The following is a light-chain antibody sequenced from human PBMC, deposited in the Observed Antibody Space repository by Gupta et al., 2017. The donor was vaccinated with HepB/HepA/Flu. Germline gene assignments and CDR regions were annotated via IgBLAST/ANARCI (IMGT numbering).Light chain of an antibody. J-gene: IGLJ2*01. CDR3: SSYDETTIFVV. CDR2: EVN. Sequence: QSALTQPASVSGSPGQSITISCTGTNSEIGSYNFVAWYQHYPGTAHKLVIGEVNKRPSGVSDRLSGSKSCNTASLNISVLQTEEEADYYSSSYDETTIFVVFGGGTKLTVL. CDR1: NSEIGSYNF. V-gene: IGLV2-23*02.